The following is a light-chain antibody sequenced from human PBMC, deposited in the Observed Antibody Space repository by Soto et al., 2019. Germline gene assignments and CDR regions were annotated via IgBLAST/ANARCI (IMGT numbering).Light chain of an antibody. V-gene: IGKV1-13*02. Sequence: AIQLTQSPSSLSASVGDRVTVTCRASQGISSALAWYQQKPGKAPKLLIYDASSLESGVPSRFSGSGSGTDFALTISSLQPEDFATYYCQQFNSYPQTFGQGTKVEIK. CDR3: QQFNSYPQT. CDR2: DAS. J-gene: IGKJ1*01. CDR1: QGISSA.